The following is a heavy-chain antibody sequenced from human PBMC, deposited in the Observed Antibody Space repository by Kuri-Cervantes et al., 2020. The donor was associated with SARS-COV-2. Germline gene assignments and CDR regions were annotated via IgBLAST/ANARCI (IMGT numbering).Heavy chain of an antibody. CDR2: IYHSGST. J-gene: IGHJ4*02. Sequence: GSLRLFCTVSGYSISSGYYWGWIRQPPGKGLEWIGSIYHSGSTYYNPSLKSRVTISVDTSKNQFSLKLSSVTAADTAVYYCARFFDYWGQGTLVTVSS. CDR3: ARFFDY. V-gene: IGHV4-38-2*02. CDR1: GYSISSGYY.